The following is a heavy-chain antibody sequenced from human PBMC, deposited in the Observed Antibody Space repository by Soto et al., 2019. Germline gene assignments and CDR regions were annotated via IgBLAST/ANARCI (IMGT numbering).Heavy chain of an antibody. CDR2: IYYSGST. V-gene: IGHV4-59*01. D-gene: IGHD2-2*02. Sequence: SETLSLACTVSGGSISSYYWSWIRQPPGKGLEWIGYIYYSGSTNYNPSLKSRVTISVDTSKNQFSLKLSSVTAADTAVYYCARNKDRRYCSSTSCYRHGSAGAFDIWGQGTMVTVS. CDR1: GGSISSYY. J-gene: IGHJ3*02. CDR3: ARNKDRRYCSSTSCYRHGSAGAFDI.